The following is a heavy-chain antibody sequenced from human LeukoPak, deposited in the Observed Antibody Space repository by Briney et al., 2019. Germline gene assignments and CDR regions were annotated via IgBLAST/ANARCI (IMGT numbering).Heavy chain of an antibody. CDR2: ISYDGRNK. J-gene: IGHJ4*02. D-gene: IGHD3-22*01. CDR3: ARGQYRLHSYDGSTFDY. V-gene: IGHV3-30*04. CDR1: GFTFSNYA. Sequence: GGSLRLSCAASGFTFSNYAMHWVRQAPGKGLEWVAVISYDGRNKQYADSAKGRFTISRDNSKNTLYLQTNSLRAEDTAVYYCARGQYRLHSYDGSTFDYWGQGTLVSVSS.